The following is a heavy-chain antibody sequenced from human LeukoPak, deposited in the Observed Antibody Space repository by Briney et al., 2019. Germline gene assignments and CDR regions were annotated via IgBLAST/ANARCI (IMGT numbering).Heavy chain of an antibody. CDR1: GYSISSGYY. CDR2: IYHSGST. CDR3: ARDGRYCSSTSCYTGAYFDY. V-gene: IGHV4-38-2*02. Sequence: SETLSLTCAVSGYSISSGYYWGWIRQPPGQGLEWIGSIYHSGSTYYNPSLKSRVTISVDTSKNQFSLKLSSVTAADTAVYYCARDGRYCSSTSCYTGAYFDYWGQGTLVTVSS. J-gene: IGHJ4*02. D-gene: IGHD2-2*02.